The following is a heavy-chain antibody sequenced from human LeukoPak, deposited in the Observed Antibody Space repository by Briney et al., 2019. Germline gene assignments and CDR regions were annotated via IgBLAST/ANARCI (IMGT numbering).Heavy chain of an antibody. D-gene: IGHD3-22*01. CDR2: INPNSGGT. V-gene: IGHV1-2*02. CDR1: GYTLTGYY. J-gene: IGHJ4*02. CDR3: ARDRKRYYYDSSGYYPY. Sequence: GASVKVSCKASGYTLTGYYMHWVRQAPGQGLEWMGWINPNSGGTNYAQKFQGRVTMTRDTSISTAYMELSRLRSDDTAVYYCARDRKRYYYDSSGYYPYWGQGTLVTVSS.